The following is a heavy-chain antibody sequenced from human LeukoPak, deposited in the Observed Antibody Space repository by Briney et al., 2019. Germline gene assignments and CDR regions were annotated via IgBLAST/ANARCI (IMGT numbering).Heavy chain of an antibody. CDR1: GFTLSSYW. J-gene: IGHJ4*02. D-gene: IGHD6-13*01. CDR2: IKYDGSEI. Sequence: GGSLRLSCAASGFTLSSYWMSWVRQAPGKGLEWVANIKYDGSEIDYVDSVKGRFTISRDNAKNSLYLQMNSLRAEDTAVYYCARDIAAPGLFFDYWGQGTLVTVSS. CDR3: ARDIAAPGLFFDY. V-gene: IGHV3-7*01.